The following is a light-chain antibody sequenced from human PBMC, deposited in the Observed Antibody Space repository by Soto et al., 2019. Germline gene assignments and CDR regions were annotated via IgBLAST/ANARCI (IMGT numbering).Light chain of an antibody. CDR3: QHYNSYSEA. Sequence: IKMTQSPSSLSASVGDSVAITCRASQSISNFLTWYRKSPGRAPELLIYAASTLQSGVPSRFSGSGSGTEFTLTISSLQPDDFATYYCQHYNSYSEAFGQGTKVDIK. CDR2: AAS. CDR1: QSISNF. J-gene: IGKJ1*01. V-gene: IGKV1-5*01.